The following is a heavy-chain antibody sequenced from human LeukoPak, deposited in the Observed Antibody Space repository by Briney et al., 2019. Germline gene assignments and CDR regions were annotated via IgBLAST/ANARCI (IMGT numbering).Heavy chain of an antibody. D-gene: IGHD2-15*01. CDR1: GGSVSSGSYY. J-gene: IGHJ3*02. Sequence: SETLSLTCTVSGGSVSSGSYYWSWIRQPPGKGLEWIGYIYYSGSTNYNPTLKSRVTISVDTSKNQFSLKLSSVTAADTAVYYCAREGCSGGSCSYAFDIWGQGTMVTVSS. V-gene: IGHV4-61*01. CDR2: IYYSGST. CDR3: AREGCSGGSCSYAFDI.